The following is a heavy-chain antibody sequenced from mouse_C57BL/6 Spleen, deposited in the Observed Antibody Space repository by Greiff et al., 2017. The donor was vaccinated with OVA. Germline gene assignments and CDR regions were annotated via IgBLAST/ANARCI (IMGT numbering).Heavy chain of an antibody. V-gene: IGHV1-64*01. J-gene: IGHJ1*03. CDR1: GYTFTSYW. Sequence: QVQLQQPGAELVKPGASVKLSCKASGYTFTSYWMHWVKQRPGQGLEWIGMIHPNSGSTNYNEKFKSKATLTVGKSSSTAYMQLSSLTSEDSAVYYCARKIYDGYFDVWGTGTTVTVSS. CDR3: ARKIYDGYFDV. CDR2: IHPNSGST. D-gene: IGHD2-3*01.